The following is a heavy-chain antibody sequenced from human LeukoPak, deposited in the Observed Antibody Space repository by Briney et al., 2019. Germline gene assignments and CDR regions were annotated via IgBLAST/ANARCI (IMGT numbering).Heavy chain of an antibody. D-gene: IGHD2-15*01. CDR1: GFTFSSYV. CDR3: AKDLSGSSNCYDY. Sequence: PGGSLRLSCSASGFTFSSYVMTWVRQAPGKGLVWVSTISGSGGSTYYADSVKGRFTISRDNSKNTLYPQMNSLRAEDTAVYYCAKDLSGSSNCYDYWGQGTLVTVSS. V-gene: IGHV3-23*01. CDR2: ISGSGGST. J-gene: IGHJ4*02.